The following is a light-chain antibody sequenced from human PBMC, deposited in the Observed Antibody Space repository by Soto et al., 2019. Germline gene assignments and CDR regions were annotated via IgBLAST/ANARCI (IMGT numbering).Light chain of an antibody. CDR3: QQSYNIPRT. Sequence: AIQMTQSPSSLSASVGDRVTITCRASQGIKNDLGWYQQKPGKAPKLLIYAASSLQSGVPSRFSGSGSGTDFTLTISSLQPEDSATYYCQQSYNIPRTFGQGTRREIK. J-gene: IGKJ5*01. CDR1: QGIKND. V-gene: IGKV1-6*01. CDR2: AAS.